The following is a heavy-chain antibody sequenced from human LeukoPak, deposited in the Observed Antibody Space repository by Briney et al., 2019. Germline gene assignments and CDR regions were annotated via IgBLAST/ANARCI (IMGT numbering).Heavy chain of an antibody. V-gene: IGHV3-30*10. D-gene: IGHD5-12*01. Sequence: PGGSLRLSCAASGFSFSNSAMHWVRQAPGKGLEWVAVFSRDEVNRYYRDSVKGRFTISRDNSKNTLYLQMNSLRLEDTAIYYCATGKLDASGFDFMLPFWGQGTLVSVSS. CDR1: GFSFSNSA. CDR2: FSRDEVNR. CDR3: ATGKLDASGFDFMLPF. J-gene: IGHJ4*02.